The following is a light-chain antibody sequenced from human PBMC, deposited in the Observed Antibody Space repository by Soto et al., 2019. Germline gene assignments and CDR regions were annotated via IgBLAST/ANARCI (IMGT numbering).Light chain of an antibody. CDR2: VNT. CDR1: SSNIGAGYD. V-gene: IGLV1-40*01. Sequence: QSVLTQPPSVSGAPGQRVTISCTGSSSNIGAGYDVHWYRQLPGTAPKLLIYVNTNRPSGFPDRFSGSKSGTSASLAITGLQAEDEADYYCQSFDSSLSGWVFGGGTKVTVL. J-gene: IGLJ3*02. CDR3: QSFDSSLSGWV.